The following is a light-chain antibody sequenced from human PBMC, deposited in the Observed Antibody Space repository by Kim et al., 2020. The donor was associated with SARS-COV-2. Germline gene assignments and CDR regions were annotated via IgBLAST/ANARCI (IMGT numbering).Light chain of an antibody. J-gene: IGLJ3*02. CDR3: AAWDGSLNVWV. CDR1: KSNVGNNP. CDR2: GDG. V-gene: IGLV1-44*01. Sequence: GQRVTTSCSGSKSNVGNNPVNWYQRFPGTAPTLLIYGDGQRPSGVFDRFSGSKSGTSASLAIGGLHSEDEADYYCAAWDGSLNVWVFGGGTQLTVL.